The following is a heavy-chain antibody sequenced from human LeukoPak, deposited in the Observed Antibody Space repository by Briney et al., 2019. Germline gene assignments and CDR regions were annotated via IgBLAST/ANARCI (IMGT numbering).Heavy chain of an antibody. V-gene: IGHV1-69*05. CDR1: GGTFSSYA. CDR3: ASGGPPYCSSTSCSLPAAFDI. D-gene: IGHD2-2*01. Sequence: SVKVSCKASGGTFSSYAISWVRHAPGQGLEWMGGIIPIFGTANYAQKFQGRVTITTDESTSTAYMELSSLRSEDTAVYYCASGGPPYCSSTSCSLPAAFDIWGQGTMVTVSS. CDR2: IIPIFGTA. J-gene: IGHJ3*02.